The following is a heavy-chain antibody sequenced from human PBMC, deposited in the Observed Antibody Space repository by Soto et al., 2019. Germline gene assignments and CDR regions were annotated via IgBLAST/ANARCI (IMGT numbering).Heavy chain of an antibody. CDR1: GGTFSSYA. V-gene: IGHV1-69*13. Sequence: SVKVSCKASGGTFSSYAISWVRQDPGQGLEWMGGVIPIFGTANYAQKYQGRVTITADESTSTTYMELSSLRSEDTAVYYCASVPAMVRVCNGYSLPQYFQHWGQGTLVTVSS. D-gene: IGHD3-3*01. CDR3: ASVPAMVRVCNGYSLPQYFQH. CDR2: VIPIFGTA. J-gene: IGHJ1*01.